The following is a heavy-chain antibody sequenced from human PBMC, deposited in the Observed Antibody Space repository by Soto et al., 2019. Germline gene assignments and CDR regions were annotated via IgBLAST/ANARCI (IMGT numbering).Heavy chain of an antibody. J-gene: IGHJ5*02. CDR1: GFTFSSYA. CDR3: ARDTWAMVRGVIKIGWFDP. Sequence: QVQLVESGGGVVQPGRSLRLSCAASGFTFSSYAMHWVRQAPGKGLEWVAVISYDGSNKYYADSVKGRFTISRDNSKNTLYLQMNSLRDEDTAVYYCARDTWAMVRGVIKIGWFDPWGQGTLVTVSS. CDR2: ISYDGSNK. V-gene: IGHV3-30-3*01. D-gene: IGHD3-10*01.